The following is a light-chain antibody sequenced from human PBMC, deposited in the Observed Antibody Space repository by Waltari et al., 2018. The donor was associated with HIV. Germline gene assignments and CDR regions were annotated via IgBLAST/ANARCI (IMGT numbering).Light chain of an antibody. J-gene: IGKJ3*01. CDR2: AAS. CDR3: QKYSSAPFT. Sequence: DTQMTQSPSSLSASVGDSVTITCRASQGIGSYLAWYQQRPGESPRLLIYAASTLHSGVPSRCSGSGSGTTVTLSIGGLQAEDAATYYCQKYSSAPFTFGPGTTVDIK. CDR1: QGIGSY. V-gene: IGKV1-27*01.